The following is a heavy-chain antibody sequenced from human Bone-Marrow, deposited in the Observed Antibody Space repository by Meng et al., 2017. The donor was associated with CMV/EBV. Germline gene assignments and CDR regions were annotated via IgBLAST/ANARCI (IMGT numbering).Heavy chain of an antibody. V-gene: IGHV5-51*01. CDR2: IYPGDSDT. Sequence: GESLKISCQGSGYSFTSYWIGWVRQMPGKGLEWMGIIYPGDSDTRYSPSFQGQVTISADKSISTAYLQWRSLKASDTAMYYCARQLLYCSSTSCYTSDAFDIWGQGTMVTVSS. J-gene: IGHJ3*02. D-gene: IGHD2-2*02. CDR3: ARQLLYCSSTSCYTSDAFDI. CDR1: GYSFTSYW.